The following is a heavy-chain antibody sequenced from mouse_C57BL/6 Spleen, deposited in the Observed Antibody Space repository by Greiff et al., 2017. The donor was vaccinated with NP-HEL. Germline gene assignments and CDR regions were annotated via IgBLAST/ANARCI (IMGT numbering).Heavy chain of an antibody. Sequence: VQLQQPGAELVMPGASVKLSCKASGYTFTSYWMHWVKQRPGQGLDWIGEIDPSDSYTNYNQKFKGKSTLTVDKSSSTAYMQLSSLTSEDSAVYYCARIPGTYYDEDYWGQGTTLTVSS. V-gene: IGHV1-69*01. CDR3: ARIPGTYYDEDY. CDR1: GYTFTSYW. D-gene: IGHD2-4*01. J-gene: IGHJ2*01. CDR2: IDPSDSYT.